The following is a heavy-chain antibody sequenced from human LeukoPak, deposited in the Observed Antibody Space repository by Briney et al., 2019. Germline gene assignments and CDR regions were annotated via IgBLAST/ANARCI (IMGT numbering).Heavy chain of an antibody. D-gene: IGHD2-21*02. J-gene: IGHJ4*02. V-gene: IGHV3-11*03. Sequence: GGSLRLSCAASGFTFSDYYMSWIRQAPGKGLEWVSFIGSSRDYTNYVDSVKGRFTISRDNAKNSLYLQMNSLRAEDTAVYYCARIGGDRHPIEYWGQGTLVTVSS. CDR3: ARIGGDRHPIEY. CDR2: IGSSRDYT. CDR1: GFTFSDYY.